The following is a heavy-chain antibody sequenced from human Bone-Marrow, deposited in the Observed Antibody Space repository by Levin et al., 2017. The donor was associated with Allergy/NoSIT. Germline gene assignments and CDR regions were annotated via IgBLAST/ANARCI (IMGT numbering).Heavy chain of an antibody. J-gene: IGHJ4*02. CDR3: ARGGRSSYYFDY. CDR2: IIPIYGIT. Sequence: GASVKVSCKSSGGSLTGHTINWVRQATGQGLEWMGRIIPIYGITKYSEKFQGRVTITADKSTSTTFMELSGLRSEDTAVYYCARGGRSSYYFDYWSQGWLVTVS. CDR1: GGSLTGHT. V-gene: IGHV1-69*10.